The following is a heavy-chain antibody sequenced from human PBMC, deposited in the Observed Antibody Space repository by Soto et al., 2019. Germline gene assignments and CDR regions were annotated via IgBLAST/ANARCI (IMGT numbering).Heavy chain of an antibody. J-gene: IGHJ5*02. D-gene: IGHD2-2*01. Sequence: SGTLYIRCTVYRGSLDGSSWSWIRQPAGKGLEWIGRIFSGGSTKYNPSLKSRVTMAVDTSKNQFSLMLSSMTAAYTVVYYCAISESDDQYNRLDLSGQGTLDTVSA. CDR1: RGSLDGSS. CDR2: IFSGGST. CDR3: AISESDDQYNRLDL. V-gene: IGHV4-4*07.